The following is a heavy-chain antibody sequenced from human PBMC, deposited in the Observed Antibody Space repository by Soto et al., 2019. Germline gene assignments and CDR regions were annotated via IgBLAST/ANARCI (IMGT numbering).Heavy chain of an antibody. V-gene: IGHV1-2*04. J-gene: IGHJ1*01. CDR2: INPNSGGT. CDR1: GYTFTGYY. Sequence: ASVKVSCKASGYTFTGYYMHWVRQAPGQGLEWMGWINPNSGGTNYAQKFQGWVTMTRDTSISTAYMELSSLRSDDTAVYYCASEYGDQYFHHWGQGTLVPVSS. D-gene: IGHD4-17*01. CDR3: ASEYGDQYFHH.